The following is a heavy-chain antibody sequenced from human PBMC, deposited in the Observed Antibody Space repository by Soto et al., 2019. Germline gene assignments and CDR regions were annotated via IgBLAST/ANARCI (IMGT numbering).Heavy chain of an antibody. CDR3: ATELWLRSGGLFDSYFDN. J-gene: IGHJ4*02. CDR2: ISFDGSKK. V-gene: IGHV3-30*03. Sequence: QVQLVESGGGVVQPGRSLRLSCAASEFTFSNYGMHWFRQAPGKWLEWVALISFDGSKKFYADSVKGRFTISRDNSKNTLNLQMSSLRDEDTAVYYCATELWLRSGGLFDSYFDNCGQGTLVTVSA. D-gene: IGHD2-15*01. CDR1: EFTFSNYG.